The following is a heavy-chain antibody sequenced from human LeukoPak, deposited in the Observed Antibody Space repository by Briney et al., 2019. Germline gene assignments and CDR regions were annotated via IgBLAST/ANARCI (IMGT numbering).Heavy chain of an antibody. D-gene: IGHD3-10*01. J-gene: IGHJ4*02. CDR3: ARAGDSLGGPFDY. V-gene: IGHV1-2*02. CDR2: INPNSGGT. CDR1: GYTFTGYY. Sequence: ASVKVSCKASGYTFTGYYMHWVRQAPGQGLEWMGWINPNSGGTNYAQKFQGRVTMTRDTSISTAYMELSRLRSGDTAVYYCARAGDSLGGPFDYWGQGTLVTVSS.